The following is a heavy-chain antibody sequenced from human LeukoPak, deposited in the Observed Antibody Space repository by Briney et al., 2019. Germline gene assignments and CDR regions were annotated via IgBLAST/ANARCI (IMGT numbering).Heavy chain of an antibody. V-gene: IGHV4-39*01. Sequence: PSETLSLTCTVSGGSVSSSSYYWGWIRQPPGKGLEWIGSIYYSGSTYYNASLKSRVTISVDTSKNQFSLKLSSVTAADTAVYYCARSSGIAAAHKYWGQGTLVTVSS. CDR1: GGSVSSSSYY. J-gene: IGHJ4*02. CDR3: ARSSGIAAAHKY. CDR2: IYYSGST. D-gene: IGHD6-13*01.